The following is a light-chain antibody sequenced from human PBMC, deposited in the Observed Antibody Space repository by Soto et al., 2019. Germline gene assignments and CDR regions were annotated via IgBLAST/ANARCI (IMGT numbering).Light chain of an antibody. V-gene: IGLV2-11*01. CDR2: DVS. J-gene: IGLJ1*01. CDR1: SSDVGSYDY. CDR3: CSYAGSYTYV. Sequence: QSVLTQPRSVSGSPGQSVTISCTGTSSDVGSYDYVSWYQQHPGKAPKLMIHDVSKRPSGVPDRFSGSKSGNTAPLTISGLQAEDETDYYCCSYAGSYTYVFGTGTKVTVL.